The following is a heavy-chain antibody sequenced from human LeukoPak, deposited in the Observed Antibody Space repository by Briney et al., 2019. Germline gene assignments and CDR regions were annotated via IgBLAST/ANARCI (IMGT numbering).Heavy chain of an antibody. J-gene: IGHJ4*02. D-gene: IGHD3-22*01. CDR1: GGTFNSYI. Sequence: GSSVKVSCKASGGTFNSYIITWVRQAPGQGLEWMGGIIPIFGTANYAQKFQGRVTITADESTSTAYMELSSLRSEDTAVYYCARDRPPYYYDSSGYYHPLNYWGQGTLVTVSS. CDR2: IIPIFGTA. CDR3: ARDRPPYYYDSSGYYHPLNY. V-gene: IGHV1-69*01.